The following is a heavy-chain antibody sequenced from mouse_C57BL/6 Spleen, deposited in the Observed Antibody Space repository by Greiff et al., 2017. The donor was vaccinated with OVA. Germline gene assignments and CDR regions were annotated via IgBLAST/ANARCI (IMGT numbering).Heavy chain of an antibody. V-gene: IGHV1-69*01. CDR1: GYTFTSYW. J-gene: IGHJ2*01. CDR2: IDPSDSYT. CDR3: AVITTVVALDY. D-gene: IGHD1-1*01. Sequence: QVQLQQPGAELVMPGASVKLSCKASGYTFTSYWMHWVKQRPGQGLEWIGEIDPSDSYTNYNQKFKGKSTLTVDKSSSTAYMQLSSLTSEDSAVYYCAVITTVVALDYWGQGTTLTVSS.